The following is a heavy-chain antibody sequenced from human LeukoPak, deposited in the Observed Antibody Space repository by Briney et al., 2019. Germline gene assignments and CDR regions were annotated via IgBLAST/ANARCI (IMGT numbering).Heavy chain of an antibody. J-gene: IGHJ4*02. CDR3: ARILWFGESKIDY. CDR2: ISGSGGST. V-gene: IGHV3-23*01. Sequence: GGSLRLSCAASGFTFSSYAMSWVRQAPGKGLEWVSAISGSGGSTYYADSVKGRFTISRDNSKNTLFLQMNSLRAEDTAVYYCARILWFGESKIDYWGQGTLVTVSS. CDR1: GFTFSSYA. D-gene: IGHD3-10*01.